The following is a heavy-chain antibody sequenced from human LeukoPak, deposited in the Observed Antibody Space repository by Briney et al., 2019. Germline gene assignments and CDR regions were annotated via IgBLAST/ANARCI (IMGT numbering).Heavy chain of an antibody. CDR2: INHSGST. CDR1: GGSFSGYY. CDR3: ARHKDYYYSYMDV. V-gene: IGHV4-34*01. J-gene: IGHJ6*03. Sequence: ETLSLTCAVYGGSFSGYYWSWIRQPPGKGLEWIGEINHSGSTNYNPSLTSRVTISVDTSKNQFSLKLSSVTAADTAVYYCARHKDYYYSYMDVWGKGTTVTISS.